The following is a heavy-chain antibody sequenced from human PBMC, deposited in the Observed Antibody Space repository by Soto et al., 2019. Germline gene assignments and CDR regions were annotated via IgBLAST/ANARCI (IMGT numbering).Heavy chain of an antibody. D-gene: IGHD3-16*02. CDR1: GFSLSTSGVG. J-gene: IGHJ3*02. CDR3: AHTLGPAEYYDYIWGSYRTLDAFDI. V-gene: IGHV2-5*02. Sequence: SGPTLVKPTQTLTLTCTFSGFSLSTSGVGVGWIRQPPGKALEWLALIYWDDDKRYSPSLKSRLTITKDTSKNQVVLTMTNMDPVDTATYYCAHTLGPAEYYDYIWGSYRTLDAFDIWGQGTMVTVSS. CDR2: IYWDDDK.